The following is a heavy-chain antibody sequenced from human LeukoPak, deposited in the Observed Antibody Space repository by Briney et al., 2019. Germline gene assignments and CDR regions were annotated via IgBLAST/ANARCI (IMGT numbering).Heavy chain of an antibody. D-gene: IGHD4-17*01. CDR1: GYSISSGYY. Sequence: PSETLSLTCAVSGYSISSGYYWGWIRPPPGKGLEWIVSIYHSPITYYTPSLKRRFTISVDTSKNQFSLKLSSVTAADTAVYYCARGGYGDFIFDYWGQGTLVTVSS. J-gene: IGHJ4*02. V-gene: IGHV4-38-2*01. CDR3: ARGGYGDFIFDY. CDR2: IYHSPIT.